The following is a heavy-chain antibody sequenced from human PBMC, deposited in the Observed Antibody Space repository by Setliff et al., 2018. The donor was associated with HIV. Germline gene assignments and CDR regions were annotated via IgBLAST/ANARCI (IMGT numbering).Heavy chain of an antibody. CDR2: IHHTGST. CDR3: ASYFYDSSGYYYSNFFDP. CDR1: GGSIRSGSYY. J-gene: IGHJ5*02. D-gene: IGHD3-22*01. V-gene: IGHV4-61*10. Sequence: SETLSLTCTVSGGSIRSGSYYWTWIRQPAGKGLEWIGNIHHTGSTNHNPSLKSRVTISIDTAKNQFSLKLNSVTAADTAVYYCASYFYDSSGYYYSNFFDPWGQGTLVTVSS.